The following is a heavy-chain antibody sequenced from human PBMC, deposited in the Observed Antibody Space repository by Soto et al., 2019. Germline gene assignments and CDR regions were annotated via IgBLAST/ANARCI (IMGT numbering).Heavy chain of an antibody. Sequence: SETLSLTCTVSGGSIGSGGYYWSWIRQHPGKGLEWIGYIYYSGITYYNPSLKSRVTISVDTSKNQFSLKLSSVTAADTAVYYCAREPNVLSGVRALGGMDVWGQGTTVTVSS. CDR3: AREPNVLSGVRALGGMDV. D-gene: IGHD3-10*01. J-gene: IGHJ6*02. CDR1: GGSIGSGGYY. CDR2: IYYSGIT. V-gene: IGHV4-31*03.